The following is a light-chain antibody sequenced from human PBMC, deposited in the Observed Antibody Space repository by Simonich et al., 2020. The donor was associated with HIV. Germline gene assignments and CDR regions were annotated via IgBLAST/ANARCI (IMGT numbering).Light chain of an antibody. CDR2: EDS. J-gene: IGLJ2*01. CDR1: RTDVGSYNL. CDR3: CSYAGINTLI. Sequence: QSALTQPASVSGSLGLSITISCTGTRTDVGSYNLFSWYQQHPGKAPKLMIYEDSKRPSGVSNRFSGSKSGNTASLTISGLQAEDEAYYYCCSYAGINTLIFGGGTKLTVL. V-gene: IGLV2-23*01.